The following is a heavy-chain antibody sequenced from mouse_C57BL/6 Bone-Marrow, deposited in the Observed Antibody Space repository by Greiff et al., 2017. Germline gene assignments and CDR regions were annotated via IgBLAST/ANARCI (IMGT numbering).Heavy chain of an antibody. J-gene: IGHJ3*01. D-gene: IGHD2-5*01. V-gene: IGHV1-80*01. Sequence: QVQLQQSGAELVQPGASVKISCKASGYAFSSYWMNWVKQRPGKGLEWIGQIYPGDGDTNYNGKFKGKATLTADKSSSTAYMQLSSLTSEDSAVYFCAGRDYSNYDWFAYWGQGTLVTVSA. CDR2: IYPGDGDT. CDR3: AGRDYSNYDWFAY. CDR1: GYAFSSYW.